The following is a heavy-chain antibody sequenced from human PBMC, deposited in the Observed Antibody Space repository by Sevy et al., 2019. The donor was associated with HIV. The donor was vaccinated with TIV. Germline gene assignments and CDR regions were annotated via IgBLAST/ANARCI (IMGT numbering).Heavy chain of an antibody. J-gene: IGHJ4*02. CDR2: IIPIFGTA. CDR1: GGTFSSYA. D-gene: IGHD3-10*01. Sequence: ASVKVSCKASGGTFSSYAISWVRQAPGQGLEWMGGIIPIFGTANYAQKFQGRVTITADKSTSTAYMELSSLRSEDTAVYYCARHYYGSGSYHYWGQGTLVTVSS. CDR3: ARHYYGSGSYHY. V-gene: IGHV1-69*06.